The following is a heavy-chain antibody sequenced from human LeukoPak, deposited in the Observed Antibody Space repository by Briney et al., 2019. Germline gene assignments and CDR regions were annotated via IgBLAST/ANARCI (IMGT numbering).Heavy chain of an antibody. CDR2: IGTAGDT. CDR3: ARGGHFGYSYGGYYYMDV. D-gene: IGHD5-18*01. CDR1: GFTFSSYD. V-gene: IGHV3-13*01. J-gene: IGHJ6*03. Sequence: GGSLRLSCAASGFTFSSYDMHWVRQATGKGLEWVSAIGTAGDTYYPDSVKGRFTISRENAKNSLYLQMNSLRAGDTAVYYCARGGHFGYSYGGYYYMDVWGKGTTVTVSS.